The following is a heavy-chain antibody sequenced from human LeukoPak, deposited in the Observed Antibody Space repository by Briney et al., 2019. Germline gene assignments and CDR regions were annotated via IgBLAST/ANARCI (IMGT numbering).Heavy chain of an antibody. J-gene: IGHJ3*02. CDR2: IYSGGST. CDR1: GFTVSSNY. CDR3: ARESIAVAGTGAFDI. V-gene: IGHV3-66*01. Sequence: GGSLRLSCAASGFTVSSNYMSWVRQAPGKGLEWVSVIYSGGSTYYADSVKGRFTISRDNSKNTLYLQMNSLRAEDTAVYYCARESIAVAGTGAFDIWGQGTMVTVSS. D-gene: IGHD6-19*01.